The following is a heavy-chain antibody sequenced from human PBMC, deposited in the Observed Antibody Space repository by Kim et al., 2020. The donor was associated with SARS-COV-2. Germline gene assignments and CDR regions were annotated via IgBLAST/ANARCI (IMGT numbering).Heavy chain of an antibody. J-gene: IGHJ2*01. V-gene: IGHV3-15*01. CDR2: IKSKTDGGTT. CDR1: GFTFSNAW. Sequence: GGSLRLSCAASGFTFSNAWMSWVRQAPGKGLEWVGRIKSKTDGGTTDYAAPVKGRFTISRDDSKNTLYLQMNSLKTEDTAVYYCTTDHRQRDDFDWLLSSEPYWYFDLWGRGTLVTVSS. D-gene: IGHD3-9*01. CDR3: TTDHRQRDDFDWLLSSEPYWYFDL.